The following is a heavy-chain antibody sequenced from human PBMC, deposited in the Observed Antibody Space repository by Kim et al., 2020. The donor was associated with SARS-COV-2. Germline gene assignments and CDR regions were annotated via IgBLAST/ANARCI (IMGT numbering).Heavy chain of an antibody. J-gene: IGHJ4*02. Sequence: CQERVTITRDMSTSTAYMELSSLRSEDTAVYYCAAGKVLRYFDWLPLFDYWGQGTLVTVSS. D-gene: IGHD3-9*01. CDR3: AAGKVLRYFDWLPLFDY. V-gene: IGHV1-58*01.